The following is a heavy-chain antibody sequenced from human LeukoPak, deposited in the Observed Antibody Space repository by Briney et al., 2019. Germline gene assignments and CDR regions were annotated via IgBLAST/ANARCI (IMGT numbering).Heavy chain of an antibody. Sequence: PGGSLRLSCAASRFTFTNYWMTWVRQAPGKGLEWVANINQDGSVKYYVDSLKGRFTISRDNAKSSLFLQMNSLRAEDTAVYYCARIGYGSSCQDYWGQGTLVTVSS. CDR1: RFTFTNYW. V-gene: IGHV3-7*01. CDR3: ARIGYGSSCQDY. D-gene: IGHD6-6*01. CDR2: INQDGSVK. J-gene: IGHJ4*02.